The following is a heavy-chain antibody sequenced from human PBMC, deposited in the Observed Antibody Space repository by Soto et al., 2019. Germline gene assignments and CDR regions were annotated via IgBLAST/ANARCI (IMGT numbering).Heavy chain of an antibody. D-gene: IGHD1-26*01. CDR2: INPGSGNA. CDR3: VSVRMLWYREYSH. V-gene: IGHV1-3*01. Sequence: QAQLVQSGAEVKKPGASVKVSCQNSGYSFMTYGLHWVRQAPGQRLEWMGSINPGSGNAEYSEKLQGRLTITRDTSARTVHMELTSLASEDTAVYYCVSVRMLWYREYSHWGQGTLVTVSA. CDR1: GYSFMTYG. J-gene: IGHJ4*02.